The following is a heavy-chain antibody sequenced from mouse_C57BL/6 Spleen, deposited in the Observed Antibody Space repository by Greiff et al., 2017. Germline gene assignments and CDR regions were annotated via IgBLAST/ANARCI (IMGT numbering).Heavy chain of an antibody. CDR2: INPNYGTT. CDR1: GYSFTDYN. Sequence: VQLQQSGAELARPGASVKISCKASGYSFTDYNMNWVKQSNGKSLEWIGVINPNYGTTSYNQKFKGKATLTVDQSSSTAYMQLNSLTSEDSAVYYCAPQTAQGAMDYWGQGTSVTVSS. CDR3: APQTAQGAMDY. D-gene: IGHD3-2*02. V-gene: IGHV1-39*01. J-gene: IGHJ4*01.